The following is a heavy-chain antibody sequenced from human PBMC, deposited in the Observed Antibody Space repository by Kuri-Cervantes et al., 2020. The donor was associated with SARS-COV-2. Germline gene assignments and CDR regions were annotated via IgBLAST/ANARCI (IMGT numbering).Heavy chain of an antibody. CDR2: IGTAGDT. J-gene: IGHJ6*03. Sequence: GGSLRLSCAASGFTFSSYDMHWVRQATGKGLEWVSAIGTAGDTYYPGSVKGRFTISRENAKNSLYLQMNSLRAGDTAVYYCARGEAAAHYYYYYYYMDVWGRGTTVTVSS. D-gene: IGHD6-13*01. V-gene: IGHV3-13*04. CDR1: GFTFSSYD. CDR3: ARGEAAAHYYYYYYYMDV.